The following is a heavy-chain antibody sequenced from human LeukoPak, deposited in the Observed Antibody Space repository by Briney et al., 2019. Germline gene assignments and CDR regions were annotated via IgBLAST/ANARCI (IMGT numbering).Heavy chain of an antibody. V-gene: IGHV7-4-1*02. D-gene: IGHD6-13*01. CDR1: GYTFTTYP. CDR2: INTNTGNP. J-gene: IGHJ5*02. Sequence: ASVKVSCKASGYTFTTYPMNRVRQAPGQGLEWMGWINTNTGNPTYAQGFTGRFVFSLDTSVNTAYLQISSLKGEDTAVYYCARDPYTSSSWYRGRANNWFDPWGQGSLVTVSS. CDR3: ARDPYTSSSWYRGRANNWFDP.